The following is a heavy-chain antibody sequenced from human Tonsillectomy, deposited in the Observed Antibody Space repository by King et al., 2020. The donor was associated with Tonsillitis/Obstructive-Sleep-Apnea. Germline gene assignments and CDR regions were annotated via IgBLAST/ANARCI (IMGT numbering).Heavy chain of an antibody. CDR1: GYTFTNYP. D-gene: IGHD3-3*01. Sequence: SGYTFTNYPMNWVRQAPGQGLEWMGWINTNTGNPTYAQGFTGRFVFSLDTSVSTAFLQISSLEADDTAIYYCARGAGDFWSGPINWFDPWGQGTLVTVCS. V-gene: IGHV7-4-1*02. J-gene: IGHJ5*02. CDR2: INTNTGNP. CDR3: ARGAGDFWSGPINWFDP.